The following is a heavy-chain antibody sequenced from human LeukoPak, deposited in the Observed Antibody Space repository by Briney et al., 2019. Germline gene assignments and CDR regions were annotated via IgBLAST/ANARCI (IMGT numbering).Heavy chain of an antibody. CDR2: IIPIFGTA. Sequence: ASVKVSCKASGGTFSSYAISWVRQAPGQGLEWMGGIIPIFGTANYAQKFQGRVTITTDESTSTAYMELSSLRSEDTAVYYCASMTADYYYYHMDVWGKGTTVTVSS. CDR3: ASMTADYYYYHMDV. J-gene: IGHJ6*03. V-gene: IGHV1-69*05. D-gene: IGHD3-16*01. CDR1: GGTFSSYA.